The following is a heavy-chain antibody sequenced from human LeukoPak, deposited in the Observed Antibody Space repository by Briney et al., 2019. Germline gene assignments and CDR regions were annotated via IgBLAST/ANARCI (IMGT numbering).Heavy chain of an antibody. J-gene: IGHJ5*02. CDR3: ARVYSFYYGSGSYRWFDP. D-gene: IGHD3-10*01. V-gene: IGHV3-11*04. CDR2: ISSSGTTI. CDR1: GFGVSNNY. Sequence: KPGGSLRLSCAASGFGVSNNYMSWVRQAPGKGLEWVSYISSSGTTIYYADSVKGRFTISRDNAKNSLYLQMNSLRAEDTAVYYCARVYSFYYGSGSYRWFDPWGQGTLVTVSS.